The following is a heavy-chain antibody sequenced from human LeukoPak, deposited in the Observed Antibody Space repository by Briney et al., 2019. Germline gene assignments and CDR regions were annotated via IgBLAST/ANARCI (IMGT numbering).Heavy chain of an antibody. D-gene: IGHD6-13*01. J-gene: IGHJ4*02. CDR3: ARSSIAAAGPTDYFDY. CDR1: GGSISSSSYY. CDR2: IYYSGST. V-gene: IGHV4-39*01. Sequence: SETLSLTCTVSGGSISSSSYYWGWIRQPPGKGLEWIGSIYYSGSTYYNPSLKSRVTISVDTSKNQFSLKLSSVTAADTAVYYCARSSIAAAGPTDYFDYWGQGTLVTVSS.